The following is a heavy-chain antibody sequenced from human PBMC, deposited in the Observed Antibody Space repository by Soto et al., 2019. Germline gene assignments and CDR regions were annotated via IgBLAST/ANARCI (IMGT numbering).Heavy chain of an antibody. CDR3: TTGNYYGSGSFDY. Sequence: EVPLVESGGGLVKPGGSLRLSCAASGFTFSNAWMSWVRQAPGKGLEWVGRIKSKTDGGTTDYAAPVKGRFTISRDDSKNTLYLQMNSLKTEDTAVYYCTTGNYYGSGSFDYWGQGTLVTVSS. D-gene: IGHD3-10*01. V-gene: IGHV3-15*01. J-gene: IGHJ4*02. CDR1: GFTFSNAW. CDR2: IKSKTDGGTT.